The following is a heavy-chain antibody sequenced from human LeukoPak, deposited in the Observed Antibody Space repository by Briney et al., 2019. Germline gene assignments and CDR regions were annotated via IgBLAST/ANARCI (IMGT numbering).Heavy chain of an antibody. CDR2: IIPIFGTA. V-gene: IGHV1-69*05. CDR3: ARERGYDRHTFDY. CDR1: EGTFSSYA. Sequence: SVKVSCKASEGTFSSYAISWVRQAPGQGLEWMGGIIPIFGTANYAQKFQGRVTITTDESTSTAYMELSSLRSEDTAVYYCARERGYDRHTFDYWGQGTLVTVSS. D-gene: IGHD5-12*01. J-gene: IGHJ4*02.